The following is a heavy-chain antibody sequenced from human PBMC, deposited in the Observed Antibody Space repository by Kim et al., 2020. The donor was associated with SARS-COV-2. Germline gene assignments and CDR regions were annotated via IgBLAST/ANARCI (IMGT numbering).Heavy chain of an antibody. V-gene: IGHV5-51*01. CDR3: AREEQQLGPTPLCYCMYV. CDR1: GYSFTSYW. CDR2: IYPGDSDT. D-gene: IGHD6-13*01. Sequence: GESLKISCKGSGYSFTSYWIGWVRQMPGKGLEWMGIIYPGDSDTRYSPSFQGQVTIPADKSISTAYLQWSSPKASDTAMYYCAREEQQLGPTPLCYCMYVWGQGTTVTVSS. J-gene: IGHJ6*02.